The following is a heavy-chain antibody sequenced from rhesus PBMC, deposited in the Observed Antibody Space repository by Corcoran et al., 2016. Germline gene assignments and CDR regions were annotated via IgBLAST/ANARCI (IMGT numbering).Heavy chain of an antibody. V-gene: IGHV4S10*01. CDR1: GGSISDSYR. Sequence: QVQLQESGPGVVKPSETLSLTCAVSGGSISDSYRWSWIRQPPGKGLGWIGYTYGSSTSTTYHPALKSRVTISKDTSKNQFSLKLSSVTAADTAVYYCARGSSVSRLDYWGQGVLVTVSS. CDR2: TYGSSTST. CDR3: ARGSSVSRLDY. J-gene: IGHJ4*01. D-gene: IGHD4-29*01.